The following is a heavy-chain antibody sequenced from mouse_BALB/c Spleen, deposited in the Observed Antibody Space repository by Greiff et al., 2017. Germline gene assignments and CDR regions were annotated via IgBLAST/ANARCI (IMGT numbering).Heavy chain of an antibody. J-gene: IGHJ4*01. CDR1: GFTFTDYY. CDR3: ARWDNYVHYLGMDY. Sequence: EVQVVESGGGLVQPGGSLRLSCATSGFTFTDYYMSWVRQPPGQAIEWLGFIRNKANGYTTEHSASVKGRFTISRDNSQSILYLQMNTLGAEDSATYYCARWDNYVHYLGMDYWGQGTSVTVAS. V-gene: IGHV7-3*02. CDR2: IRNKANGYTT. D-gene: IGHD1-3*01.